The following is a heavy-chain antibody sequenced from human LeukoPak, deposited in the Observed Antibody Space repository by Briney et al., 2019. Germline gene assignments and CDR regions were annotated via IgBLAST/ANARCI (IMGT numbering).Heavy chain of an antibody. D-gene: IGHD4/OR15-4a*01. J-gene: IGHJ3*02. V-gene: IGHV3-21*01. CDR2: ISSSSSYI. CDR1: GFTFNTYG. CDR3: ARGPSTVLNDAFDI. Sequence: GGSLRLSCAASGFTFNTYGMNWVRQAPGKGLEWVSSISSSSSYIYYADSVKGRFTISRDNAKNLLYLQMDSLRAEDTAVYYCARGPSTVLNDAFDIWGQGTMVTVSS.